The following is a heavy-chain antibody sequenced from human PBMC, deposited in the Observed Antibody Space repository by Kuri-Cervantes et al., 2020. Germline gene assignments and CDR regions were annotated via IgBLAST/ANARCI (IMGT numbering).Heavy chain of an antibody. Sequence: GGSLRLSCAASGFTFSSYAMHWVRQAPGKGLEWVANIKQDGSEKYYVDSVKGRFTISRDNAKNSLYLQMNSLRAEDTAVYYCTRETSGPGYWGQGTLVTVSS. V-gene: IGHV3-7*01. J-gene: IGHJ4*02. CDR1: GFTFSSYA. D-gene: IGHD5-12*01. CDR3: TRETSGPGY. CDR2: IKQDGSEK.